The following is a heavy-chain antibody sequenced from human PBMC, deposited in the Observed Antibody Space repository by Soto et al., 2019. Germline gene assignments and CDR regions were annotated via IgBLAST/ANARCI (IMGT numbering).Heavy chain of an antibody. J-gene: IGHJ2*01. V-gene: IGHV3-53*01. CDR1: GFTVSSNY. CDR3: AREAKVSPLRITMIGREKWYFDL. D-gene: IGHD3-22*01. CDR2: IYSGGST. Sequence: EVQLVESGGGLIQPGGSLRLSCAASGFTVSSNYMSWVRQAPGKGLEWVSVIYSGGSTYYADSVKGRFTISRDNSKNTLYLQMNSLRAEDTAVYYCAREAKVSPLRITMIGREKWYFDLWGRGTLVTVSS.